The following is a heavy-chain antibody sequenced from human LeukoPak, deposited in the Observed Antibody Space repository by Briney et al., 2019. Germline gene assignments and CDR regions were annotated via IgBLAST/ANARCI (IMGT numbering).Heavy chain of an antibody. CDR2: ISWNSGSI. Sequence: PGGSLRLSCAASGFTFDDYAMHWVRQAPGKGLEWVSGISWNSGSIGYADSVKGRFTISRDNAKNSLYLQMNSLRAEDTALYYCAKDSYGGNSVGYYSMDVWGQGTTVTVSS. CDR3: AKDSYGGNSVGYYSMDV. J-gene: IGHJ6*02. V-gene: IGHV3-9*01. D-gene: IGHD4-23*01. CDR1: GFTFDDYA.